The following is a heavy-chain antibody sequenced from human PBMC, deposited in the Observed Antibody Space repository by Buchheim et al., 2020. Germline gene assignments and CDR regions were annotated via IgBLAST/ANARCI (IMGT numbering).Heavy chain of an antibody. D-gene: IGHD3-3*01. CDR1: GFTFSSYA. J-gene: IGHJ4*02. CDR2: ISGSGGST. V-gene: IGHV3-23*01. CDR3: AKDRERRFLAKGYYFDY. Sequence: EVQLLESGGGLVQPGGSLRLSCAASGFTFSSYAMSWVRQAPGKGLEWVSAISGSGGSTYYADSVKGRFTISRDNSQNTLYLQMNSLRAEDTAVYYCAKDRERRFLAKGYYFDYWGQGTL.